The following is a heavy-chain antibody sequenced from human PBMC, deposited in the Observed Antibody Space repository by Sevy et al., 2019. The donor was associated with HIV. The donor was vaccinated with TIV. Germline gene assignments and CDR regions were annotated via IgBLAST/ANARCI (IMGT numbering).Heavy chain of an antibody. D-gene: IGHD1-26*01. J-gene: IGHJ1*01. Sequence: ASVKVSCKASGYTFSNYIITWVRQAPGQGLEWMGRMRTYNTNYARKFQGRVTMTTHTSTSTVYMELRSLRSDDTAIYYCARAPSGSQGPGQYFQHWGQGTLVTVSS. CDR3: ARAPSGSQGPGQYFQH. V-gene: IGHV1-18*01. CDR1: GYTFSNYI. CDR2: MRTYNT.